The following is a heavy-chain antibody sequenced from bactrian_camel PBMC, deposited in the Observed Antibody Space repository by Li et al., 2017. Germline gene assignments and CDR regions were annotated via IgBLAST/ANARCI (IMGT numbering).Heavy chain of an antibody. Sequence: VQLVESGGGSVQAGGTLRLSCSVSGSIYPTYCLAWFRQTPGKEREGVAGIYGGNGEPFYDDSVKGRFATFQDTAKNTVVLQLNDLRPEDTGTYYCATDPLLMRPLNPSEYQIWGQGTQVTVS. D-gene: IGHD4*01. CDR3: ATDPLLMRPLNPSEYQI. J-gene: IGHJ4*01. V-gene: IGHV3S63*01. CDR1: GSIYPTYC. CDR2: IYGGNGEP.